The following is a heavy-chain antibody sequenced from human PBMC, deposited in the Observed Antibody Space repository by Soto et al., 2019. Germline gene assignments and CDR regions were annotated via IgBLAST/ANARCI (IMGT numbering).Heavy chain of an antibody. CDR1: GFTFSSYG. D-gene: IGHD2-15*01. CDR3: AKDRNIVVVVAPLDY. CDR2: ISYDGSNK. J-gene: IGHJ4*02. V-gene: IGHV3-30*18. Sequence: QVQLLESGGGVVQPGRSLRLSCAASGFTFSSYGMHWVGQAPGKGLEWLALISYDGSNKYYADSVKGRFTISRDNSKNTLYLQMNSLRAEDTAVYYCAKDRNIVVVVAPLDYWGQGTLVTVSS.